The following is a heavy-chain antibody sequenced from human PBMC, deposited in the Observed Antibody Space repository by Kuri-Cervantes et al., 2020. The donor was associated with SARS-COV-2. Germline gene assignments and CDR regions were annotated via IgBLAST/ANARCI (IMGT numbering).Heavy chain of an antibody. Sequence: GGSLRLSCAASGFTFSSYSMNWVRQAPGKGLEWVSYISSSSSTIYYADSVKGRFTISRDNAKNSLYLQMNSLRDEDTAVYYCARVRDEYSSSSPLDYWGQGTLVTVSS. CDR2: ISSSSSTI. V-gene: IGHV3-48*02. J-gene: IGHJ4*02. CDR3: ARVRDEYSSSSPLDY. D-gene: IGHD6-6*01. CDR1: GFTFSSYS.